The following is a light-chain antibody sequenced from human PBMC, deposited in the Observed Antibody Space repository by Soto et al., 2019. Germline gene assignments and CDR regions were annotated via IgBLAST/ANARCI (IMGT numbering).Light chain of an antibody. CDR3: QQSYGTPLT. V-gene: IGKV1-39*01. CDR2: AAS. J-gene: IGKJ4*01. Sequence: DMEMTQSPSSLSASVGDRVTITCRASQSISNYLNWYQHKPGKVPKLLIYAASSLQSGVPTRFSGSGSGTDFTLTINSLQPEDFVTYYCQQSYGTPLTFGGGTKIEIK. CDR1: QSISNY.